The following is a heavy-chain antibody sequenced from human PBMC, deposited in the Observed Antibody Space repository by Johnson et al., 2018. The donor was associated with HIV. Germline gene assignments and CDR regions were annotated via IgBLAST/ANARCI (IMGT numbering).Heavy chain of an antibody. Sequence: QVQLVESGGDLIKPGGSLRLSCAASNFTFKDYYMNWIRQAPGKGLEWISYISGSGFDTFYADSVKGRFTISRDNAKKALYLQMSSLKAEDTAVYYCAKDGYRAALDVWGQGTMVTVAT. CDR3: AKDGYRAALDV. CDR1: NFTFKDYY. V-gene: IGHV3-11*04. J-gene: IGHJ3*01. D-gene: IGHD5-24*01. CDR2: ISGSGFDT.